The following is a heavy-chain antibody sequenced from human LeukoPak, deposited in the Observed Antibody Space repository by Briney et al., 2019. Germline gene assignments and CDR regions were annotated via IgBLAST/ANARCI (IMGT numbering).Heavy chain of an antibody. CDR2: IKEDGSAE. CDR1: GFRFGSYW. V-gene: IGHV3-7*03. D-gene: IGHD6-19*01. J-gene: IGHJ4*02. CDR3: VRDSGWFHFDY. Sequence: GGSLRLSCAASGFRFGSYWMTWVRQAPGKGLEWVAHIKEDGSAENYVDSVKGRFIISRDNAKNSLYLQMNSLRVEDTAVYYCVRDSGWFHFDYWGQGILVTVSP.